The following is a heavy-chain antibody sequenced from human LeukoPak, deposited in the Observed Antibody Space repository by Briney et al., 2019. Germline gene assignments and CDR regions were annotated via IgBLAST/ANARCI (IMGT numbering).Heavy chain of an antibody. CDR2: IYYSGST. J-gene: IGHJ4*02. Sequence: SETLSLTCTVPGDSISRGDFYWSWIRQPPGKGLDWIGYIYYSGSTSYNPSLQSRVAISVDTSKNQFALKLSSVTAADTAVYYWARHYYAVNYWGQGTLVTVSS. CDR1: GDSISRGDFY. V-gene: IGHV4-30-4*01. D-gene: IGHD3-3*01. CDR3: ARHYYAVNY.